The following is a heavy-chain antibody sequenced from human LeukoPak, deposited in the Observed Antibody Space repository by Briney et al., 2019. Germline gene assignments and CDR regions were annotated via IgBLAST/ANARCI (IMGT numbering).Heavy chain of an antibody. CDR3: ARGRIAVAGTYIPSNWGPQLYYMDV. V-gene: IGHV3-7*01. D-gene: IGHD6-19*01. J-gene: IGHJ6*03. CDR1: GFTFSTYW. CDR2: IKQDGSEK. Sequence: GGSLRLSCAASGFTFSTYWMTWVRQAPGKGLEWAANIKQDGSEKYYVDSVKGRFTISRDNAKNSLYLQMNSLRAEDTAVYYCARGRIAVAGTYIPSNWGPQLYYMDVWGKGTTVTVSS.